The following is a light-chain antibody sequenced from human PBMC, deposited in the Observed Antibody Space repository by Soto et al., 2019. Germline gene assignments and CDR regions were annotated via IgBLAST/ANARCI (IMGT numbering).Light chain of an antibody. J-gene: IGLJ2*01. Sequence: QAVLTQSPSASASLGASVKLTCTLSSGHSSYAIAWHQQRPEKGPWYLMKLNSDGSHSKGDGIPDRFSGSSSGAERYLTISSLQSEDEADYYCQTWVTGIQVFGGGTKLTVL. CDR3: QTWVTGIQV. CDR1: SGHSSYA. V-gene: IGLV4-69*01. CDR2: LNSDGSH.